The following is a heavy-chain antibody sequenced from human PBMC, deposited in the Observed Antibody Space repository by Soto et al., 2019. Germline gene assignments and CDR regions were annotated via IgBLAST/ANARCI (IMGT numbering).Heavy chain of an antibody. Sequence: QVQLQESGPGLVKPSETLTLTCTVSPGSISSSYWSWIRQPPGRGLEWIGHVAYSGTTKYNPSLMSRGSISVSTSKRQFSLRLTSVTAADTAVYYCAREAQDYYFDHWGQGILVTVSS. CDR1: PGSISSSY. J-gene: IGHJ5*02. D-gene: IGHD1-26*01. V-gene: IGHV4-59*01. CDR3: AREAQDYYFDH. CDR2: VAYSGTT.